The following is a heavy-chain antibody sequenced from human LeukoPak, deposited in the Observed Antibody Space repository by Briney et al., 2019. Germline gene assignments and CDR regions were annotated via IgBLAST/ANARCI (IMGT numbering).Heavy chain of an antibody. Sequence: SETLSLTCTVSGGSISSSSDYWGWIRQPPGKGLEWIGSIYYSGGTYYNPSLKSRVTISVDTSKNQFSLKLSSVTAADTAVYYCASKSINCSGGSCYSDYWGQGTLVTVSS. J-gene: IGHJ4*02. CDR3: ASKSINCSGGSCYSDY. CDR1: GGSISSSSDY. V-gene: IGHV4-39*01. CDR2: IYYSGGT. D-gene: IGHD2-15*01.